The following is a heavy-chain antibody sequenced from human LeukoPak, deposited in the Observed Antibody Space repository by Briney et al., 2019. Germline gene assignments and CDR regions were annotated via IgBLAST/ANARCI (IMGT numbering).Heavy chain of an antibody. CDR2: ISSNGGST. V-gene: IGHV3-64*01. CDR3: ARIGLRVGTLDY. Sequence: GGSLRLSCAASGFTFSSYAMHWVRQAPGKGLEYVSAISSNGGSTYYANSVKGRFTISRDNSKNTLYLQMGSLRAEDMAVYYCARIGLRVGTLDYWGQGTLVTVSS. D-gene: IGHD1-14*01. CDR1: GFTFSSYA. J-gene: IGHJ4*02.